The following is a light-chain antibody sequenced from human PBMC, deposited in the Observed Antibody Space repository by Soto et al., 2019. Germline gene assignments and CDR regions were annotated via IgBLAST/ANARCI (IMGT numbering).Light chain of an antibody. CDR3: SSYAASNNFYFV. V-gene: IGLV2-8*01. CDR1: SSDVGGYNY. CDR2: EVT. J-gene: IGLJ3*02. Sequence: QSVLTQPPSASGSPGQSVTISCTGTSSDVGGYNYVSWYQQYPGRAPKLMIYEVTKRPSGVPDRFSGSKSGNTVSLTVPGLQAEDEADYYCSSYAASNNFYFVFGGGTKVTVL.